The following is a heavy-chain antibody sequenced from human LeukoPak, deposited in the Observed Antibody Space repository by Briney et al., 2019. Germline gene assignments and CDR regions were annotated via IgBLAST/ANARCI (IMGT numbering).Heavy chain of an antibody. D-gene: IGHD3-3*01. CDR1: GGSFTVYY. Sequence: PSETLSLTCAVYGGSFTVYYWSWIRQPPGKGREWIGEINHMGRTNYNPSPKSRVTISVDKPKNPFCMTLSSVTAADTAVYYCARFRKYYDFWSGHYHWFDPWGQGTLVTVSS. CDR2: INHMGRT. J-gene: IGHJ5*02. CDR3: ARFRKYYDFWSGHYHWFDP. V-gene: IGHV4-34*01.